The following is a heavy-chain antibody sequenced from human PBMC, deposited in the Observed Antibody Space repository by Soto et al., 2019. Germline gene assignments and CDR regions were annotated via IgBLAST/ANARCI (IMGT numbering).Heavy chain of an antibody. D-gene: IGHD3-3*01. V-gene: IGHV4-34*01. Sequence: SETLSLTCAVYGGSFSGYYWRWIRQPPGKGLDWIGEIKHSGSTNYNASLKSRVTISVDTSKNQFSLKLSSVNAADTAVYYCARTMGNFWSGYYYYYYGMDVWGQGTTVTVAS. J-gene: IGHJ6*02. CDR3: ARTMGNFWSGYYYYYYGMDV. CDR1: GGSFSGYY. CDR2: IKHSGST.